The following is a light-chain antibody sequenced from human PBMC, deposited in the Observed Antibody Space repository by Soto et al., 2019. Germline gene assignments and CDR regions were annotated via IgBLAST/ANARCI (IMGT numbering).Light chain of an antibody. J-gene: IGKJ1*01. CDR3: QQYDSVLGT. Sequence: IQMTQSTSTMSGSVGDRVTITCRASQTISSWLAWYQQKPGKAPKLLIYDASSLESGVPSRFSGSGSGTEFTLTISSLQPDDFATYYCQQYDSVLGTFGPGTKV. CDR2: DAS. V-gene: IGKV1-5*01. CDR1: QTISSW.